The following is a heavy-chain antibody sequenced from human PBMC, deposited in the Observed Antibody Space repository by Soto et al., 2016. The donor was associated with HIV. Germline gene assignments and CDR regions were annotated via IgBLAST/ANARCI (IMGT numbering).Heavy chain of an antibody. Sequence: EVHLVESGGGLVQPGGALKLSCAASGFSFSDSAIHWVRQASGKGLEWVGRIRSEDNKYATAYGRSVKGRFTLSRDDSNYTAYLQMNSLKTEDSAIYYCSTSAGTDLEYYFDFWGQGTLVTVSS. J-gene: IGHJ4*02. CDR1: GFSFSDSA. V-gene: IGHV3-73*01. CDR3: STSAGTDLEYYFDF. D-gene: IGHD6-13*01. CDR2: IRSEDNKYAT.